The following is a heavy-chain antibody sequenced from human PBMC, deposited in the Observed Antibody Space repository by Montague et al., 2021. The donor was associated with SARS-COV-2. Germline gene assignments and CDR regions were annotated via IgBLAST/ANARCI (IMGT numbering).Heavy chain of an antibody. CDR2: ISSSGSTI. D-gene: IGHD3-3*01. V-gene: IGHV3-48*03. J-gene: IGHJ2*01. CDR3: ARKKPFLEWLRHWYFDL. CDR1: GFTFSSYE. Sequence: SLRLSCAASGFTFSSYEMNWVRQAPGKGLEWVPYISSSGSTIYYADPVKGRFTISRDNAKNSLYLQMNSLRAEDTAVYYCARKKPFLEWLRHWYFDLWGRGTLVTGSS.